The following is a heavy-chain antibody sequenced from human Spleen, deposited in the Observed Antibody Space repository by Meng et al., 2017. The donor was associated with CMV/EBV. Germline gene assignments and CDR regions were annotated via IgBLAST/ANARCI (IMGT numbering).Heavy chain of an antibody. CDR2: IVPMFGTP. Sequence: CKPSGASFSRYALSWVRQAPGQGLEWMGRIVPMFGTPIYAQQFQGRFSITTDESTTIAYMDLSGLKSEDTAVYFCTVIMGSHSNYASWGQGTLVTVSS. CDR1: GASFSRYA. J-gene: IGHJ4*02. V-gene: IGHV1-69*05. CDR3: TVIMGSHSNYAS. D-gene: IGHD4-11*01.